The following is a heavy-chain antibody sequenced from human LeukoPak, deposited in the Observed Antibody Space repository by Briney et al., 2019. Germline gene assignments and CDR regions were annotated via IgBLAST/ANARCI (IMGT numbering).Heavy chain of an antibody. V-gene: IGHV1-69*13. J-gene: IGHJ6*03. CDR3: ARGNDGSGSPSYYFYYMDV. CDR2: IIPMFDTA. D-gene: IGHD3-10*01. CDR1: GGTFSNYA. Sequence: GASVKVSCKASGGTFSNYAISWVRQAPGQGLEWMGGIIPMFDTADYAQNFQGTLTITADESTSTAYMELSSLRAEDTAVYYCARGNDGSGSPSYYFYYMDVWGKGTTVTVSS.